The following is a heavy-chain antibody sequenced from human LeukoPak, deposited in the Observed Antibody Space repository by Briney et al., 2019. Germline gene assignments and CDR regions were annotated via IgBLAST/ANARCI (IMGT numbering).Heavy chain of an antibody. J-gene: IGHJ6*03. D-gene: IGHD2-21*01. CDR3: ARMWTPLFHRGYYYYMDV. Sequence: SETLSLTCTVSGGSISSGSYYWSWIRQPAGKGLEWIGRIYTSGSTNYNPSLKSRVTISVDTSKNQFSLKLSSVTAADTAVYYCARMWTPLFHRGYYYYMDVWGKGTTVTVSS. V-gene: IGHV4-61*02. CDR2: IYTSGST. CDR1: GGSISSGSYY.